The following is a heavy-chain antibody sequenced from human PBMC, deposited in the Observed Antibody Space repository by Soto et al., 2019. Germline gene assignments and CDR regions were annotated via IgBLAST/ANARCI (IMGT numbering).Heavy chain of an antibody. CDR1: GASIYNGGYF. CDR2: IHNSGIP. J-gene: IGHJ4*02. V-gene: IGHV4-30-4*01. Sequence: SETLSLTCSVSGASIYNGGYFWSWIRQSPGKGLEWIGHIHNSGIPYNNPSLKSQFTMSADTSMSQFSLTLSSVTAADTAVYYCATPCNPATGLYYFDNCRQGYLVTVSS. CDR3: ATPCNPATGLYYFDN.